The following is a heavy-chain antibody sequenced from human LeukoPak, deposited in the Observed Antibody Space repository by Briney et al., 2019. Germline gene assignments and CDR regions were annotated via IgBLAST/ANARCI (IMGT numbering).Heavy chain of an antibody. Sequence: GGSLRLSCAASGFTFSSYSMNWVRQAPGKGLEWVSSISSSSSYIYYADSVKGRITISRDNAKNSLYLQMNSLRAEDTAVYYCATAWGSIAARPYWYFDLWGRGTLVTVSS. D-gene: IGHD6-6*01. CDR1: GFTFSSYS. V-gene: IGHV3-21*01. CDR3: ATAWGSIAARPYWYFDL. CDR2: ISSSSSYI. J-gene: IGHJ2*01.